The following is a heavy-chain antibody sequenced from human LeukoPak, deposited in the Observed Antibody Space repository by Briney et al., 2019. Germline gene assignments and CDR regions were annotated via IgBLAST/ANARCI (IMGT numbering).Heavy chain of an antibody. J-gene: IGHJ4*02. Sequence: GGSLGLSCAASGFTFSSYGMHWVRQAPGKGLEWVAVIWYDGSNKYYADSVKGRFTISRDNSKNTLYLQMNSLRAEDTAVYYCASQGPVRYFDWYFDYWGQGTLVTVSS. D-gene: IGHD3-9*01. CDR3: ASQGPVRYFDWYFDY. CDR1: GFTFSSYG. V-gene: IGHV3-33*01. CDR2: IWYDGSNK.